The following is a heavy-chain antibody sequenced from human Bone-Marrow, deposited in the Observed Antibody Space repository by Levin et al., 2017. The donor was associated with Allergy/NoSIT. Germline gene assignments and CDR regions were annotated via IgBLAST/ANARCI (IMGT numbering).Heavy chain of an antibody. V-gene: IGHV3-15*07. CDR3: TTAEVGGYDCGACGDY. Sequence: GESLKISCAASGFTFSNAWMNWVRQAPGKGLEWVGRIKSKTDGGTTDYAAPVKGRFTISRDDSKNTLYLQMNSLKTEDTAVYYCTTAEVGGYDCGACGDYWGQGTLVTVSS. J-gene: IGHJ4*02. CDR2: IKSKTDGGTT. D-gene: IGHD5-12*01. CDR1: GFTFSNAW.